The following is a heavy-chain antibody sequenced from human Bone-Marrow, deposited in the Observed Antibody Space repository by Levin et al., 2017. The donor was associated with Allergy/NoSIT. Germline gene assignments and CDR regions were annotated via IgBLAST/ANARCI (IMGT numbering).Heavy chain of an antibody. V-gene: IGHV3-13*01. CDR2: IGSAGDR. Sequence: GASVKVSCEASGFTFSGYDMHWVRQVAGKGLEWLSTIGSAGDRYYTGSVGGRFTISRDNAKNSVYLQMTSLRAGDAGVYFCTRSPVLDYGDYFHFDYWGQGARVTVSS. CDR1: GFTFSGYD. CDR3: TRSPVLDYGDYFHFDY. D-gene: IGHD4-17*01. J-gene: IGHJ4*02.